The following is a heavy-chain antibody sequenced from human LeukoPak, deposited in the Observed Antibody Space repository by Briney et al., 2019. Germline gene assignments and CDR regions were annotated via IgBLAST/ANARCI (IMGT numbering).Heavy chain of an antibody. CDR1: GGSISSGGYY. Sequence: SETLSLTCTVSGGSISSGGYYWSWIRQHPGKGLEWIGYIYYSGSTYYNPSLKSRVTISVDTSKNQFSLKLSSVTAADTAVYYCARSGSGWPYWYFDLWGRGTLVTVSS. CDR2: IYYSGST. V-gene: IGHV4-31*03. D-gene: IGHD6-19*01. J-gene: IGHJ2*01. CDR3: ARSGSGWPYWYFDL.